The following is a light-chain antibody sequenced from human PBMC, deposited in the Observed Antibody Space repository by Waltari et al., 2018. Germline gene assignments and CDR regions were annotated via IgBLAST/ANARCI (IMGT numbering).Light chain of an antibody. CDR3: QTGGHGTWV. V-gene: IGLV4-69*01. J-gene: IGLJ3*02. Sequence: QLVLTQSPSASASLGASVKLTCTLSSGHNSNVIAWLQQQPEKGPRYLMKVNSDGSHSKGDEIPDRFSGSSSGTERYLTISSLQSEVEADYYCQTGGHGTWVFGGGTKLTVL. CDR2: VNSDGSH. CDR1: SGHNSNV.